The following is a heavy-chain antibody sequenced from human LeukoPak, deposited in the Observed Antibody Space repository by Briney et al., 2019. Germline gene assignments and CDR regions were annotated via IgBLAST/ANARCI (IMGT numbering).Heavy chain of an antibody. V-gene: IGHV5-51*01. CDR2: IYPGDSDT. CDR1: GYSFTSYW. CDR3: ARVSDNYFDY. J-gene: IGHJ4*02. Sequence: GESLRISCKASGYSFTSYWIGWVRQMPGKGLEWMGIIYPGDSDTRYSPSFQGQVTISADKSISTAYLRWSSLKASDIAMYYCARVSDNYFDYWGQGTLATVSS. D-gene: IGHD1-14*01.